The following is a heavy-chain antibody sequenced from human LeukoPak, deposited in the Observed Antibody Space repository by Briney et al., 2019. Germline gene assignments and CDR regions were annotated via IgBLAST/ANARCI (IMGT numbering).Heavy chain of an antibody. CDR2: IYHSGST. V-gene: IGHV4-34*01. D-gene: IGHD5-18*01. CDR3: ARHMGYSFDI. J-gene: IGHJ3*02. Sequence: PSETLSLTCAVYRGSLSGYHWTWIRQPTGKGLEWIGEIYHSGSTKYNPSFKSRLTISVDTPKDQFSLKLNSVTAADTAVYYCARHMGYSFDIWGQGTMVTVSS. CDR1: RGSLSGYH.